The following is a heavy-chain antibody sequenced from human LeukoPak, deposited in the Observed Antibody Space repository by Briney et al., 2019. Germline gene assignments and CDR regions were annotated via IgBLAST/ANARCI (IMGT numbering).Heavy chain of an antibody. D-gene: IGHD2-21*01. CDR1: GFTFRSHA. CDR3: AKDFRIGYSAHFDY. Sequence: GGSLRLSCVGSGFTFRSHAMSWVRQAPEKGLEFVSGIYENGGTTYYADSVKGRFSISRDNSKNTLYLQMDSLRGEDTAVYYCAKDFRIGYSAHFDYWGQGALVTVS. CDR2: IYENGGTT. V-gene: IGHV3-23*01. J-gene: IGHJ4*02.